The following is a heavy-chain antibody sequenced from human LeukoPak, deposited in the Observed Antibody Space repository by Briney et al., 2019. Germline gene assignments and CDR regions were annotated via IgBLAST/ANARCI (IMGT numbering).Heavy chain of an antibody. J-gene: IGHJ4*02. V-gene: IGHV4-31*03. CDR1: GDSISSGGHY. CDR3: AKILGYSYGQADF. CDR2: IHNSGIT. D-gene: IGHD5-18*01. Sequence: PSETLSLTCTVAGDSISSGGHYWTWIRQQPGKGLEWIGFIHNSGITYYSPSLKSRVTISLDTSKNQFSLRLTSVTAADTAVYYCAKILGYSYGQADFWGQGTLVTVSS.